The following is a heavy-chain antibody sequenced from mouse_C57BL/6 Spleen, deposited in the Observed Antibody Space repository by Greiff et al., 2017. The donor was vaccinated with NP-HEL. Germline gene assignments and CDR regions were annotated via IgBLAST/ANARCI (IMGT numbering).Heavy chain of an antibody. CDR1: GYAFSSYW. CDR2: IYPGDGDT. V-gene: IGHV1-80*01. D-gene: IGHD1-1*01. J-gene: IGHJ2*01. CDR3: ARDDITTVVAPTFHFDY. Sequence: QVQLQQSGAELVKPGASVKISCKASGYAFSSYWMNWVKQRPGKGLEWIGQIYPGDGDTNYNGKFKGKATLTADKSSSTAYMQLSSLTSEDSAVYFCARDDITTVVAPTFHFDYWGQGTTLTVSS.